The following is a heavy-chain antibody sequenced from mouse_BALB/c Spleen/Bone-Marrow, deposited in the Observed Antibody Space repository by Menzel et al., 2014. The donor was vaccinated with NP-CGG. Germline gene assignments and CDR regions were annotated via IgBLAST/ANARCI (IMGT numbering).Heavy chain of an antibody. CDR1: EYEFPSHD. CDR3: ARHRDYYGSSLFAY. D-gene: IGHD1-1*01. CDR2: INSDGGST. J-gene: IGHJ3*01. Sequence: DVKLVESGGGLVQPGGSLKLSCESNEYEFPSHDMSWVRKTPEKRLELVAAINSDGGSTYYPDTMERRFIISRDNSKKTLYLQMSSLRSEDTAFYYCARHRDYYGSSLFAYWGQGTLVTVSA. V-gene: IGHV5-2*01.